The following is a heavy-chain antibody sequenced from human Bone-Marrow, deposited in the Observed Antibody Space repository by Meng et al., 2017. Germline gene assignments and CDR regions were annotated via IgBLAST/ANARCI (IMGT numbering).Heavy chain of an antibody. Sequence: QVLLVQAGDEVKKPGSAVKVACKASGGTFSSYAISWVRQPPGQGLEWMGGIIPIFGTANYAQKFQGRVTITADESTSTAYMELSSLRAEDTAVYYCARGRYSGSYDYWGQGTLVTVSS. D-gene: IGHD1-26*01. CDR2: IIPIFGTA. V-gene: IGHV1-69*01. CDR1: GGTFSSYA. CDR3: ARGRYSGSYDY. J-gene: IGHJ4*02.